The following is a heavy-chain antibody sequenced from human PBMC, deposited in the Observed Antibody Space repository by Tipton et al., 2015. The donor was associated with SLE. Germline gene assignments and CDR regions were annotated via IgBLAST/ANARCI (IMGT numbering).Heavy chain of an antibody. CDR2: INHSGST. J-gene: IGHJ4*02. CDR1: AYSISSGYY. D-gene: IGHD6-13*01. V-gene: IGHV4-38-2*01. CDR3: ALSKGIAAAGDY. Sequence: TLSLTCAVSAYSISSGYYWGWIRQPPGKGLEWIGEINHSGSTNYNPSLKSRVTISVDTSKNQFSLKLSSVTAADTAVYYCALSKGIAAAGDYWGQGTLVTVSS.